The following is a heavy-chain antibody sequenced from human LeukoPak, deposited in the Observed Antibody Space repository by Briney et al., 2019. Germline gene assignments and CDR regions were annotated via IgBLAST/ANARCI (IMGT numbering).Heavy chain of an antibody. D-gene: IGHD3-9*01. Sequence: GGSLRLSCAASGFTFSSYSMNWVRQAPGKGLEWVSSISSSSSYIYYADSVKGRFTISRDNAKNSLYLQMSSLRAEDTAVYYCARGGIDSFTFDYWGQGTLVTVSS. CDR3: ARGGIDSFTFDY. J-gene: IGHJ4*02. V-gene: IGHV3-21*01. CDR2: ISSSSSYI. CDR1: GFTFSSYS.